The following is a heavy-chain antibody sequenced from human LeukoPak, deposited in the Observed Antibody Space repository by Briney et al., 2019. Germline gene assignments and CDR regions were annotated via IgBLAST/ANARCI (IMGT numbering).Heavy chain of an antibody. J-gene: IGHJ3*02. D-gene: IGHD2-15*01. Sequence: VGSLRPSSAASGLAFTRYTMSSGRQAPGKGLEWVSGISGSGGSTHYADSVKDRFTISRDNSKNTLYLQMNSLRAEDTAVYYCAKETVVVVAATPDAFDIWGQGTMVTVSS. CDR2: ISGSGGST. V-gene: IGHV3-23*01. CDR3: AKETVVVVAATPDAFDI. CDR1: GLAFTRYT.